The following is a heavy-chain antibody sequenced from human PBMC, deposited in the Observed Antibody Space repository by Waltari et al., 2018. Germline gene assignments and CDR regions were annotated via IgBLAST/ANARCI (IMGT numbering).Heavy chain of an antibody. CDR3: TRDSPSWI. J-gene: IGHJ3*02. CDR2: INSDGSDT. Sequence: GQLVESGGGLVQPGGYLKLSCAASGFALSCFWMHWVRQVPGQGLVWVSRINSDGSDTSYADSVRGRFTVSRDNAKNMVYLQMKSLRAEDTAIYYCTRDSPSWIWGQGTMVSVSS. V-gene: IGHV3-74*01. CDR1: GFALSCFW.